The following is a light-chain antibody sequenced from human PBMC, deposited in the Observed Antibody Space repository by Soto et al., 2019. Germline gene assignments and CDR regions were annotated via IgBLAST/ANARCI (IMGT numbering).Light chain of an antibody. CDR2: KAS. Sequence: DLQMTQSPSTLSASVGDRVTITCRASQSISSWLAWYQQKPGKAPKLLIYKASNLESGVPSRFSGSGSGTEFTLTISSLQPDDFATYYCQQYKSYCTFGPGTKVDMK. CDR1: QSISSW. J-gene: IGKJ3*01. CDR3: QQYKSYCT. V-gene: IGKV1-5*03.